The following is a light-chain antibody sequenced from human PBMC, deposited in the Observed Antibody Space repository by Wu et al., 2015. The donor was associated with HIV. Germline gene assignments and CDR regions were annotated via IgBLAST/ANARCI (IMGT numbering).Light chain of an antibody. CDR1: QGIRSD. J-gene: IGKJ3*01. CDR3: QNYNSAPFT. Sequence: IQMTQSPSSLSASVGDRVTITCRASQGIRSDLGWYQQKPGKAPRLLIYATSTLQIGVPSRFSGSGSGTDFTLTISSLQPEDFATYYCQNYNSAPFTFGPGTKVDIK. V-gene: IGKV1-6*01. CDR2: ATS.